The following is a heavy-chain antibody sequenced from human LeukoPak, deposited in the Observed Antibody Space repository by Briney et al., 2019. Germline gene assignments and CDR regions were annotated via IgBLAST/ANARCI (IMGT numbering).Heavy chain of an antibody. J-gene: IGHJ4*02. CDR3: AKEGAAGGKMQFCSDY. Sequence: PGGSLRLSCAASGFTFSSYGMHWVRQAPGKGLEWVAVISDDGTTRYYADSVKGRFTISRDNFKNTLYLEMNSLRAEDTAVYYCAKEGAAGGKMQFCSDYWGQGTLVTVSS. CDR1: GFTFSSYG. D-gene: IGHD6-13*01. CDR2: ISDDGTTR. V-gene: IGHV3-30*18.